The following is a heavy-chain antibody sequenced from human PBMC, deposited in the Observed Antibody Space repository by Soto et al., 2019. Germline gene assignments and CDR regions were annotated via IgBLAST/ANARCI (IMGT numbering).Heavy chain of an antibody. CDR1: GGSFSGYY. J-gene: IGHJ4*02. CDR2: INRSGRT. Sequence: KSSETLSLTCDVYGGSFSGYYWSWIRQPPGKGLGWIGEINRSGRTNYNPSLKSRGTMSVDTSKNQFSLNLNSVTAADTAVYYCATMHTGTTTFDYRGQATLATVSS. V-gene: IGHV4-34*01. CDR3: ATMHTGTTTFDY. D-gene: IGHD1-1*01.